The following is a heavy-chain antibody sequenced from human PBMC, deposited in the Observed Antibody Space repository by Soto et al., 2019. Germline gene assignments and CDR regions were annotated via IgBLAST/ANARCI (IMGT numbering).Heavy chain of an antibody. CDR2: IYWDDDK. D-gene: IGHD3-10*01. V-gene: IGHV2-5*02. Sequence: QITLKESGPTLVKPTQTLTLTCTFSGFSLSTSGVGVGWIRQPPGKALGWLALIYWDDDKRYSPSLKSRLTIPKDTSKNQVVLTMTNMDPVDTATYYCAHRPGRFGELYVDYWGQGTLVTVSS. CDR3: AHRPGRFGELYVDY. J-gene: IGHJ4*02. CDR1: GFSLSTSGVG.